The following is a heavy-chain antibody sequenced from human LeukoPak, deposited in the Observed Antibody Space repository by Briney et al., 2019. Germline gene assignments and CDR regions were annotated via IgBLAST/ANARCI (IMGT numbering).Heavy chain of an antibody. J-gene: IGHJ1*01. D-gene: IGHD3-22*01. Sequence: GASVKVSCKASGYTFTSYAMHWVRQAPGQRLEWMGWINAGNGNTKYSQKFQGRVTITRDTSASTAYMELSSLRSEDTAVYYCARPSLAHYYDSSGYYPRQGYFQHWGQGTLVTVSS. CDR2: INAGNGNT. CDR1: GYTFTSYA. V-gene: IGHV1-3*01. CDR3: ARPSLAHYYDSSGYYPRQGYFQH.